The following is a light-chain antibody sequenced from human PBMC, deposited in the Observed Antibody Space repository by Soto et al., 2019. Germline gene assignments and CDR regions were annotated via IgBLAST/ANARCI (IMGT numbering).Light chain of an antibody. J-gene: IGKJ1*01. V-gene: IGKV1-5*03. Sequence: DIQRTQSASTLSASVGGRVTITCRASQSSRSWLAWDQQTPGKAPKLLIYKASSLERGVPSRFSGSGSGTEFTLTISSLQPDDFATYDCQQYNRYSWTFGQGTKVDIK. CDR1: QSSRSW. CDR2: KAS. CDR3: QQYNRYSWT.